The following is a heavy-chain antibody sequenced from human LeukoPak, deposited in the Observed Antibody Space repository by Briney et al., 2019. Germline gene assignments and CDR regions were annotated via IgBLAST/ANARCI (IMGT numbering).Heavy chain of an antibody. CDR3: GRPPLGYCTGGSCSFDP. J-gene: IGHJ5*02. D-gene: IGHD2-15*01. V-gene: IGHV3-7*01. CDR2: IKQDGSQK. Sequence: LAGGSLRLSCAASGFTFSNYWMNWVRQAPGKGLEWVATIKQDGSQKYYVDSVKGRFTISRDNAKNSLYLQMNSLRGDDTAVYYCGRPPLGYCTGGSCSFDPWGQGTLVTVSS. CDR1: GFTFSNYW.